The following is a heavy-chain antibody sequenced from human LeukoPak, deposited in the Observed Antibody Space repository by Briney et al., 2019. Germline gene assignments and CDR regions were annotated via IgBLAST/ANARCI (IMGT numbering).Heavy chain of an antibody. J-gene: IGHJ4*02. CDR3: TRAWGYYYDSSAYYYNY. Sequence: GGSLRLSCIASGFTFGDFAMSWVRQAPGKGLEWVGLVRSKAYGGTTEYAAFVKGRFTISRDDSNSIAYLQMNSLKTEDTAVYFCTRAWGYYYDSSAYYYNYWGQGTLVTVSS. V-gene: IGHV3-49*04. D-gene: IGHD3-22*01. CDR1: GFTFGDFA. CDR2: VRSKAYGGTT.